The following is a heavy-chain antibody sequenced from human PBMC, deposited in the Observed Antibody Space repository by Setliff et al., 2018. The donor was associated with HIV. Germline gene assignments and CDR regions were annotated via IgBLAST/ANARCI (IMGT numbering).Heavy chain of an antibody. J-gene: IGHJ4*02. CDR2: IYTSRGT. CDR3: TREGRGDPAMATTRIDY. D-gene: IGHD1-1*01. V-gene: IGHV4-4*09. CDR1: GGSISGYH. Sequence: SETLSLTCTVSGGSISGYHWNWLRQTPGKGLEWIGYIYTSRGTNYNHSLRTRVIISVDTSNQFSLKLSSVTAADAAVYFCTREGRGDPAMATTRIDYWGQGKLVTVSS.